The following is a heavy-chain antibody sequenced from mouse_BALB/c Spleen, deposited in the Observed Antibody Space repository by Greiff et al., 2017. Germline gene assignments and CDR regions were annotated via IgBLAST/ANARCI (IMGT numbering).Heavy chain of an antibody. J-gene: IGHJ3*01. Sequence: EVKLQESGPELVKPGASVKIPCKASGYTFTDYNMDWVKQSHGKSLEWIGDINPNNGGTIYNQKFKGKATLTVDKSSSTAYMELRSLTSEDTAVYYCARSPLYDGSSFAYWGQGTLVTVSA. CDR2: INPNNGGT. V-gene: IGHV1-18*01. CDR1: GYTFTDYN. D-gene: IGHD2-3*01. CDR3: ARSPLYDGSSFAY.